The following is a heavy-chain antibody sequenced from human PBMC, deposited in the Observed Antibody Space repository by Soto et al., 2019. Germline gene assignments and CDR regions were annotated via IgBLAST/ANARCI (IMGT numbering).Heavy chain of an antibody. CDR3: ARDGGYDYIWGGYTGFDN. Sequence: SESLSLTCAVYGGSLSGYYWSWIRQSPGKGLEWIGEVNHGGTTDYNPSLKSRVTISVDTSKNQFSLKLSSVTAADTAVYYCARDGGYDYIWGGYTGFDNWGQGTLVTVSS. J-gene: IGHJ4*02. CDR1: GGSLSGYY. CDR2: VNHGGTT. V-gene: IGHV4-34*01. D-gene: IGHD3-16*01.